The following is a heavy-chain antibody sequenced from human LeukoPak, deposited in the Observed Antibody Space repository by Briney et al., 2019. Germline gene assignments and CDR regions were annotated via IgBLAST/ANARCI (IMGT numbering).Heavy chain of an antibody. J-gene: IGHJ4*02. Sequence: SETLSLTCTVSGGSINKYYWSWIRQPPGKGLEWIGYIYYSGSTNYNPSLKSRVTISVDTSKNQFSLKLSSVTAADTAVYYCASLGSSGSDYWGQGTLVTVSS. CDR1: GGSINKYY. V-gene: IGHV4-59*08. CDR2: IYYSGST. CDR3: ASLGSSGSDY. D-gene: IGHD6-19*01.